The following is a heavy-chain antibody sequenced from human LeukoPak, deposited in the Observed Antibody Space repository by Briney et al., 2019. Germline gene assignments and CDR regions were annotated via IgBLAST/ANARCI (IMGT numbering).Heavy chain of an antibody. CDR1: GGSIRSYY. D-gene: IGHD3-22*01. J-gene: IGHJ1*01. CDR2: IYYNGNT. CDR3: ARHPVSSGYYFYFQH. Sequence: SETLSLTCTVSGGSIRSYYWSWVRQPPGKGLEWIGYIYYNGNTNYNASLKSRVTISVDTSKNQFSLKLSSVTAADTAVYYCARHPVSSGYYFYFQHWGQGTLVTVSS. V-gene: IGHV4-59*08.